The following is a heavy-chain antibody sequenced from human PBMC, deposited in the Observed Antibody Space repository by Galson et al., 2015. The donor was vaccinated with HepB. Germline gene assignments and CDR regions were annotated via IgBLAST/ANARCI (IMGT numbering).Heavy chain of an antibody. CDR2: IYYSGST. J-gene: IGHJ4*02. CDR1: GGSISSSSYY. CDR3: ARHLGVGATLDY. D-gene: IGHD1-26*01. Sequence: LSLTCTVPGGSISSSSYYWGWIRQPPGKGLEWIGSIYYSGSTYYNPSLKSRVTISVDTSKNQFSLKLSSVTAADTAVYYCARHLGVGATLDYWGQGTLVTVSS. V-gene: IGHV4-39*01.